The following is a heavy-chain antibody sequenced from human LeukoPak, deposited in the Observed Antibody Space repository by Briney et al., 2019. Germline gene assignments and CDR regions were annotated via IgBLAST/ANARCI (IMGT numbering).Heavy chain of an antibody. D-gene: IGHD3-22*01. CDR2: ISYHGSNQ. CDR1: GFTFSSYA. J-gene: IGHJ4*02. V-gene: IGHV3-30-3*01. Sequence: GGSLRLSCSASGFTFSSYAMHWVRQAPGKGLEWVAVISYHGSNQYYADSMKGRFTISRDNSKSTLYLQMNSLRPEDTAVYYCASDPFDSSGYYPLDYWGQGTLVTVSS. CDR3: ASDPFDSSGYYPLDY.